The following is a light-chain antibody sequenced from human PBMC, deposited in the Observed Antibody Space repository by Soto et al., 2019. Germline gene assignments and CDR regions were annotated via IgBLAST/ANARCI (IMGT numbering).Light chain of an antibody. V-gene: IGKV3-15*01. J-gene: IGKJ4*01. CDR3: QQYSTWLT. CDR1: ESVSSN. Sequence: EIGMTQSPATLSVSPGERATLSCRASESVSSNLAWYQQKPGQAPRLLIYGASTRATGIPARFSGSGSGTEFTLTISSLQAEDVALYYCQQYSTWLTFGGGTKVEIK. CDR2: GAS.